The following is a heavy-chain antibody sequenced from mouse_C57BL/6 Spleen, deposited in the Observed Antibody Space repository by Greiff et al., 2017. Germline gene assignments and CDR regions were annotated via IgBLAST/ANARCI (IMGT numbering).Heavy chain of an antibody. CDR2: IDPSDSET. V-gene: IGHV1-52*01. CDR3: ARSLCNDEDAMDY. J-gene: IGHJ4*01. CDR1: GYTFTSYW. Sequence: QVQLQQPGAELVRPGSSVKLSCKASGYTFTSYWMHWVKQRPIQGLEWIGNIDPSDSETHYNQKFKDKATLTVDKSSSPAYMQLSSLTSEDSAVYYCARSLCNDEDAMDYWGQGTSVTVSS. D-gene: IGHD2-1*01.